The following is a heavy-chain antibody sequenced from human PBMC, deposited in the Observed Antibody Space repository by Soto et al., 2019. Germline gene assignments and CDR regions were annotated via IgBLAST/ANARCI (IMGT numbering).Heavy chain of an antibody. V-gene: IGHV1-69*01. Sequence: QVQLVQSGAEVKKPGSSVKVSCKASGGTFSSYAISWVRQAPGQGLEWMGGIIPIFGTANYAQKFQGRGTITADESTSTAYMELSSLRSEDTAVYYCARDVSQAPFLNYDSSCYYYVLNYWGQGTLVTVSS. CDR1: GGTFSSYA. CDR2: IIPIFGTA. J-gene: IGHJ4*02. D-gene: IGHD3-22*01. CDR3: ARDVSQAPFLNYDSSCYYYVLNY.